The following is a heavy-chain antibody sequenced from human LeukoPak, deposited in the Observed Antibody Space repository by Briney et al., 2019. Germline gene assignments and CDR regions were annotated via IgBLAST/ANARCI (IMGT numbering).Heavy chain of an antibody. CDR1: GGSVSDYY. D-gene: IGHD7-27*01. Sequence: SETLSLTCTISGGSVSDYYWSWIRQSPGKGLEWVGYIHHTGSTSYRPPLKSRVTISADTSQNQFSLKLSSVTAADTAVYYCASRKLGNDYWGQGTLVTVSS. V-gene: IGHV4-59*02. CDR2: IHHTGST. J-gene: IGHJ4*02. CDR3: ASRKLGNDY.